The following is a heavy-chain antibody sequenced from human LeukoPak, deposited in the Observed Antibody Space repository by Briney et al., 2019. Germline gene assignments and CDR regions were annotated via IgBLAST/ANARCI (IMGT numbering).Heavy chain of an antibody. J-gene: IGHJ6*02. D-gene: IGHD5-18*01. V-gene: IGHV1-69*04. CDR1: GGTFSSYA. Sequence: ASVKVSCKASGGTFSSYAISWVRQAPGQGLEWMGRIIPILGIANYAQKFQGRVTITADKSTSTAYMELSSLRSEDTAMYYCARDEDTAMVRGYYYYGMDVWGQGTTVTVSS. CDR3: ARDEDTAMVRGYYYYGMDV. CDR2: IIPILGIA.